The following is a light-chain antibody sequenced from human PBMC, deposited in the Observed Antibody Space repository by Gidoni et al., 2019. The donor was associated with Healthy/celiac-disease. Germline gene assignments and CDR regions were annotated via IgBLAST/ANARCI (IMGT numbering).Light chain of an antibody. CDR3: QQYGSSPT. Sequence: EIVLTQSPGTLSLSPGERANLSCRARQSVSSSYLAWYQQEPGQAPRLPIYGASSRATGIPDRFSGSGSGTDFTLTISRLEPADFAVYYCQQYGSSPTFGQGTKVDIK. V-gene: IGKV3-20*01. CDR1: QSVSSSY. J-gene: IGKJ1*01. CDR2: GAS.